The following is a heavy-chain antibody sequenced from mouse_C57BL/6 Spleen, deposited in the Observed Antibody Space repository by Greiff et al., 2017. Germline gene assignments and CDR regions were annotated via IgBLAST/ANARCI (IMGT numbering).Heavy chain of an antibody. CDR3: ARGGEAY. Sequence: VHVKQSGPELVKPGASVKIPCKASGYTFTDYNMDWVKQSHGKSLEWIGDIYPGSGSTNYNEKFKSKATLTVDTSSSTAYMQLSSLTSEDSAVYYCARGGEAYWGQGTLVTVSA. CDR1: GYTFTDYN. J-gene: IGHJ3*01. CDR2: IYPGSGST. V-gene: IGHV1-18*01.